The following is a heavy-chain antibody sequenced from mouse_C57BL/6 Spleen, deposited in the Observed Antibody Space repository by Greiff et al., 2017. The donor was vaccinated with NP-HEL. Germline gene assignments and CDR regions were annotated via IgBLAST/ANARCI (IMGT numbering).Heavy chain of an antibody. CDR1: GFTFSDYY. CDR3: ARWLGGYAMDY. V-gene: IGHV5-12*01. Sequence: EVQLVESGGGLVQPGGSLKLSCAASGFTFSDYYMYWVRQTPEKRLEWVAYISNGGGSTYYPDTVKGRFTISRDNAKNTLYLQMSRLKSEDTAMYYCARWLGGYAMDYWGQRTSVTVSS. D-gene: IGHD3-3*01. J-gene: IGHJ4*01. CDR2: ISNGGGST.